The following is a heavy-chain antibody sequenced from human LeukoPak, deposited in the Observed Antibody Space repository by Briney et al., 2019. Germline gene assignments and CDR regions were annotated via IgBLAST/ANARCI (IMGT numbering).Heavy chain of an antibody. CDR1: GFTFSTYW. Sequence: PGWSLRLSCTASGFTFSTYWMTWVRQAPGKGLEWVASINQDENHRHYVPSARGRFTISRDNAKNSLLLQMNSLTAEDTAIYYCARSGPQAPDCHHYWGQGTQVTVSS. CDR3: ARSGPQAPDCHHY. D-gene: IGHD2-21*02. V-gene: IGHV3-7*03. CDR2: INQDENHR. J-gene: IGHJ4*02.